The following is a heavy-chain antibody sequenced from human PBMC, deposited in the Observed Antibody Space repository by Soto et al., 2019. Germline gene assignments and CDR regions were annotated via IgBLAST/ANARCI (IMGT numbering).Heavy chain of an antibody. CDR1: GYSFTNYG. D-gene: IGHD6-19*01. Sequence: QDQLVQSGAEVKKPGASVTVSCKASGYSFTNYGVTWVRQAPGQGLEWMGWISAFNGHTHYAQNLQGRVTMTTDASASTAYMELRSLRSDGTAVYYCARDRGVAPPVAGNTHYYYYMDVWGKGTTVTVSS. CDR2: ISAFNGHT. V-gene: IGHV1-18*01. CDR3: ARDRGVAPPVAGNTHYYYYMDV. J-gene: IGHJ6*03.